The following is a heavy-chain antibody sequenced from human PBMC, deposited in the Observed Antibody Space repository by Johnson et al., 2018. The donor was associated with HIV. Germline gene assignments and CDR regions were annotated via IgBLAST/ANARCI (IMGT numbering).Heavy chain of an antibody. V-gene: IGHV3-11*04. CDR1: GFTFSDYY. CDR2: ISSSGSTK. Sequence: QVQLVESGGGLVKPGGSLRLSCAASGFTFSDYYMSWIRQAPGKGLEWVSYISSSGSTKYYADSVRGRFTISRDNAKNSLYLQMNSLRAEDTAVYYCARSLNMDIVATITPDDAFDIWGQGTMVTVSS. D-gene: IGHD5-12*01. J-gene: IGHJ3*02. CDR3: ARSLNMDIVATITPDDAFDI.